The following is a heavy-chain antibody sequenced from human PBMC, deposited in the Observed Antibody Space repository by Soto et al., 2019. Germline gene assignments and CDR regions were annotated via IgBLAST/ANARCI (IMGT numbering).Heavy chain of an antibody. CDR1: GFTFSSYS. Sequence: GGSLRLSCAASGFTFSSYSMNWVRQAPGKGLEWVSSISSSSSYIYYADSVKGRFTIPRDNAKNSLYLQMNSLRAEDTAVYYCARDPTIVATIDPDWFDPWGQGTLVTVSS. CDR3: ARDPTIVATIDPDWFDP. D-gene: IGHD5-12*01. J-gene: IGHJ5*02. CDR2: ISSSSSYI. V-gene: IGHV3-21*01.